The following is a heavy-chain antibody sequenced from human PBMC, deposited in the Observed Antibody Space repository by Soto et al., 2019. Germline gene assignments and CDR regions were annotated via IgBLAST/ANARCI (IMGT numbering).Heavy chain of an antibody. J-gene: IGHJ6*02. D-gene: IGHD7-27*01. CDR3: AKDFLQDWGQDYYYGMDV. CDR2: IIPILGIA. CDR1: GGTFSSYT. Sequence: RASVKVSCKASGGTFSSYTISWVRQAPGQGLEWMGRIIPILGIANYAQKFQGRVTITADKSTSTAYMELNRLRAEDTAVYYCAKDFLQDWGQDYYYGMDVWGQGTTVTVSS. V-gene: IGHV1-69*04.